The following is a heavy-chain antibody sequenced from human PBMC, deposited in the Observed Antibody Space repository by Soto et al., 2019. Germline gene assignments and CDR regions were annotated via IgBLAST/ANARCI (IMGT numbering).Heavy chain of an antibody. Sequence: EVQLVESGGGLVQPGGSLRLSCAASGFTFSTYWIHWVRQAPGKGLVWVSRINSDGSSTNYADSVKGRFTISRDNAKNTRFLQMNSMRVEDTAVYYCARDRWGGGTDMDVWGKGTTVTVSP. D-gene: IGHD1-26*01. CDR1: GFTFSTYW. CDR3: ARDRWGGGTDMDV. V-gene: IGHV3-74*01. CDR2: INSDGSST. J-gene: IGHJ6*04.